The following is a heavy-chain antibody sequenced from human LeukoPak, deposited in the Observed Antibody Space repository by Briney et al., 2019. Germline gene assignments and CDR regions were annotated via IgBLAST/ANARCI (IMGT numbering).Heavy chain of an antibody. CDR2: MNPNSGNT. V-gene: IGHV1-8*01. D-gene: IGHD2-2*02. J-gene: IGHJ4*02. CDR1: GYTFTNYD. CDR3: ARGLTYCSSTSCYTLDY. Sequence: ASVTVSCTASGYTFTNYDINWVRQAAGQGVEWMGWMNPNSGNTGYAQKFQGRVTLTRNTSISTAYMELSSLRSEDTAVYYCARGLTYCSSTSCYTLDYWGQGTLVTVSS.